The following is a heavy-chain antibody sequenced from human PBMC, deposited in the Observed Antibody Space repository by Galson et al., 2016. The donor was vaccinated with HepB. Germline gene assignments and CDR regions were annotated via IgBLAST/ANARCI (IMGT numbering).Heavy chain of an antibody. CDR2: IYYSGST. CDR1: GGSVTISSYY. CDR3: ARQHYDYVWGSKTPPYFFDF. Sequence: SETLSLTCTVSGGSVTISSYYWGWVRQPPGKGLEWIGNIYYSGSTYYNPSLKSRVTISVDTSKAQFSLTLTSVTAADSAVYYCARQHYDYVWGSKTPPYFFDFWGPGTRVTVSS. D-gene: IGHD3-16*01. J-gene: IGHJ4*02. V-gene: IGHV4-39*01.